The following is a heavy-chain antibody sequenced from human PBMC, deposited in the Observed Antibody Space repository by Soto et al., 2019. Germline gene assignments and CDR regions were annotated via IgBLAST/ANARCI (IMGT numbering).Heavy chain of an antibody. J-gene: IGHJ4*02. CDR3: AKAMVRGVTAFDLIDY. CDR1: GFTFNNYG. V-gene: IGHV3-30*18. Sequence: QVQLVESGGGVVQPGRSLRLSCTASGFTFNNYGMHWVRQPPGKGLEWVAVISYDESTKYYADSVKGRFTISRDNSKNTLFLHLISLRAEETAVYYCAKAMVRGVTAFDLIDYWGQGTLLSVSS. CDR2: ISYDESTK. D-gene: IGHD3-10*01.